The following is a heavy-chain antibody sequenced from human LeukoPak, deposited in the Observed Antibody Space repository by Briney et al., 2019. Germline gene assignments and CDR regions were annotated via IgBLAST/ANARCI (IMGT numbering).Heavy chain of an antibody. CDR1: GYTFTSYA. J-gene: IGHJ4*02. Sequence: ASVKVSCKASGYTFTSYAMHWVRQAPGQRLEWMGWINAGNGNTKYSQKFQGRVTITRDTSASTAYMELSSLRSEDTAMYYCARLWFGEFHFDYWGQGTLVTVSS. CDR3: ARLWFGEFHFDY. D-gene: IGHD3-10*01. V-gene: IGHV1-3*01. CDR2: INAGNGNT.